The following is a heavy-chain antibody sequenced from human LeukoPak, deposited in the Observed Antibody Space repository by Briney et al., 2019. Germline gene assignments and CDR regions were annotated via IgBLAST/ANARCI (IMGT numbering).Heavy chain of an antibody. D-gene: IGHD3-22*01. CDR1: GFTVSSNY. Sequence: GGSLRLSCAASGFTVSSNYMSWVRQAPGKGLEWVSGINRNGGEMGFVDSVKGRFSISRDNAKNSLYLQMNSLRPEDTGLYYCAKDKGGEYYDRTLSNWGQGTLVTVSS. CDR2: INRNGGEM. J-gene: IGHJ4*02. V-gene: IGHV3-9*01. CDR3: AKDKGGEYYDRTLSN.